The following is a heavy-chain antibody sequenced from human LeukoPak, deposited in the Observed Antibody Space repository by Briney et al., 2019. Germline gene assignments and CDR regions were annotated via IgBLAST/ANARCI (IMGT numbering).Heavy chain of an antibody. J-gene: IGHJ4*02. V-gene: IGHV3-30*18. Sequence: PGGSLRLSCAASGFTFSGYGMHWVRQAPGKGLEGVAVISYDANKKNYADSVKGRFIISRDNSKNTLYLQMNSLRPEDTAVYYCAKAFGYSGYDLDYWGQGTLVTVSS. CDR2: ISYDANKK. D-gene: IGHD5-12*01. CDR3: AKAFGYSGYDLDY. CDR1: GFTFSGYG.